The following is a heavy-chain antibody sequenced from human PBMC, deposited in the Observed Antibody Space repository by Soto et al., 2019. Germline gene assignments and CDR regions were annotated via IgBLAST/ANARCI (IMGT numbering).Heavy chain of an antibody. CDR2: INHSGST. CDR3: ARGGVVLMVYAHRRGNYYGMDV. J-gene: IGHJ6*02. D-gene: IGHD2-8*01. CDR1: GGSVSGYY. Sequence: QVQLQQWGAGLLKPSETLSLTCAVYGGSVSGYYWSWIRQPPGKGLEWIGEINHSGSTNYNHSLKSRVTISVDTSKNQFSLKLSSVTAADTAVYYCARGGVVLMVYAHRRGNYYGMDVWGQGTTVTVSS. V-gene: IGHV4-34*01.